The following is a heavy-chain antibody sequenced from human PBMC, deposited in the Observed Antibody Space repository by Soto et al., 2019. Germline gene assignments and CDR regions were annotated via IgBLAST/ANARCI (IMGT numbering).Heavy chain of an antibody. V-gene: IGHV3-7*01. CDR1: EFTFDKYY. J-gene: IGHJ6*02. Sequence: GGSLRLSCAASEFTFDKYYMAWVRQAPGKGPEWVANIKPDGSEQYYVDSVKGRFTISRDNANNSLYLQMNSLRAEDTAVYFCARGNWNYYYGFDVWGQGTTVTVSS. D-gene: IGHD1-20*01. CDR3: ARGNWNYYYGFDV. CDR2: IKPDGSEQ.